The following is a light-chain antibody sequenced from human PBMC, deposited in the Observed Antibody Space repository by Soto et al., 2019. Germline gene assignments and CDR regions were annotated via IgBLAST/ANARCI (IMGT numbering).Light chain of an antibody. CDR3: QQHYSYPST. CDR1: QGLSSD. J-gene: IGKJ5*01. Sequence: IQLTQSPSFLSASVGDRVTITCRASQGLSSDLAWYQQKPGKAPKLLIYAASTLQSGVPSRFSGSGSGTDFTLTISGLQSEDFATYYCQQHYSYPSTFGQGTRLEIK. V-gene: IGKV1-9*01. CDR2: AAS.